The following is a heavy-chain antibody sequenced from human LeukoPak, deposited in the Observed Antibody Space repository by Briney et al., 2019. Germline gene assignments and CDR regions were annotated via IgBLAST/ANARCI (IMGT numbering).Heavy chain of an antibody. V-gene: IGHV4-39*07. Sequence: PSETLSLTCTVSGGSISSSSYYWGWIRQPPGKGLEWIGSIYYSGSTYYNPSLKSRVTISVDTSKNQFSLKLSSVTAADTAVYYCARDPSHSSSWYGDDYWGQGTLVTVSS. CDR2: IYYSGST. CDR3: ARDPSHSSSWYGDDY. CDR1: GGSISSSSYY. J-gene: IGHJ4*02. D-gene: IGHD6-13*01.